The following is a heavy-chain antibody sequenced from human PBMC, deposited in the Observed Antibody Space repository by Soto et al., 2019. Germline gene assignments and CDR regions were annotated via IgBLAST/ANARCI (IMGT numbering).Heavy chain of an antibody. V-gene: IGHV4-31*03. J-gene: IGHJ4*02. CDR2: IYHSGST. CDR1: GDSISRGGYY. Sequence: QEQLQESGPGLVQTSQTLSLTCTVSGDSISRGGYYWNWVRQFPGKGLEWIGYIYHSGSTSYNPSLMSRVTMSVDTSRNLFSLRLTSITAADTALYSCARGTFWSGYPGAFVNWGQGILVTVSS. D-gene: IGHD3-3*01. CDR3: ARGTFWSGYPGAFVN.